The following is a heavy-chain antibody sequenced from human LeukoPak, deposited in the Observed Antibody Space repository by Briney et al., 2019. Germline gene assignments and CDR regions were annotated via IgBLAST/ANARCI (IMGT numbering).Heavy chain of an antibody. CDR3: ARVYDSSGYNLGY. J-gene: IGHJ4*02. V-gene: IGHV3-23*01. CDR2: ISGSGGST. CDR1: GFTFSGYA. Sequence: PGGSLRLSCAASGFTFSGYAMSWVRQAPGKGLEWVSAISGSGGSTYYADSVKGRFTISRDNSKNTLYLQMNSLRAEDTAVYYCARVYDSSGYNLGYWGQGTLVTVSS. D-gene: IGHD3-22*01.